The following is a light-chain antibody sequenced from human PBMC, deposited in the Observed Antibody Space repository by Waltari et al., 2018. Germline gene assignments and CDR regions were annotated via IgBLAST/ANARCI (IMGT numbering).Light chain of an antibody. CDR2: AAS. V-gene: IGKV1-39*01. J-gene: IGKJ2*01. CDR1: QSISSS. CDR3: QQSYSTPYT. Sequence: DIQLTQSPSSLSASVGDRVTITCRASQSISSSLNWYQQKPGKAPTLLIYAASSLQSGVPSRFSGSGSGTDFTLTISSLQPEDFATYYCQQSYSTPYTFGQGTKLEIK.